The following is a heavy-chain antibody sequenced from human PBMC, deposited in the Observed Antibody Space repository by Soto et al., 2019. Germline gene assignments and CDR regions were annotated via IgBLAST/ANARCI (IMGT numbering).Heavy chain of an antibody. CDR2: IIPIFGTA. Sequence: ASVKVSCKASGGTFSSYAISWVRQAPGQGLEWMGGIIPIFGTANYAQKFQGRVTITADESTSTAYMELSSLRSEDTAVYYCARDSAYCGGDCYLGYYYGMDVWGQGTTVTVSS. V-gene: IGHV1-69*13. D-gene: IGHD2-21*02. CDR1: GGTFSSYA. CDR3: ARDSAYCGGDCYLGYYYGMDV. J-gene: IGHJ6*02.